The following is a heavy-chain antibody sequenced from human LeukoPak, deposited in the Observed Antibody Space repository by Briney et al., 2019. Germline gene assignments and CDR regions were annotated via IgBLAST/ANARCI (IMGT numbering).Heavy chain of an antibody. D-gene: IGHD6-19*01. CDR3: TRHSGIAVAGSFDY. J-gene: IGHJ4*02. CDR1: GFTFSGSA. V-gene: IGHV3-73*01. Sequence: GGSLRLSCAASGFTFSGSAMHWVRQASGKGLEWVGRIRSKANSYATAYAASVKGRFTISRDDSKNTAYLQMNSLKTEDTAVYYCTRHSGIAVAGSFDYWGQGTLSPSPQ. CDR2: IRSKANSYAT.